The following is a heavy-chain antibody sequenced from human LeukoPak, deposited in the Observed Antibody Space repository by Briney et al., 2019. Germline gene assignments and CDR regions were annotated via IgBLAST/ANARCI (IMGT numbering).Heavy chain of an antibody. CDR2: ISNDGNKK. D-gene: IGHD4-17*01. V-gene: IGHV3-30*18. CDR3: AKDRSPTVTSFYYYHGMDV. CDR1: GFTFSRHG. Sequence: GGSLRLSCAASGFTFSRHGMHWVRQAPGKGLEWVTVISNDGNKKYYADSVKGRFTTSRDNSKLYLQMDSLRPEDTVVYYCAKDRSPTVTSFYYYHGMDVWGQGTTVTVSS. J-gene: IGHJ6*02.